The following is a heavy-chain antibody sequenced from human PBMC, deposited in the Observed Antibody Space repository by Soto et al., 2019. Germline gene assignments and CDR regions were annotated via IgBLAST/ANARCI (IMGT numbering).Heavy chain of an antibody. Sequence: EVHLLESGGDLVQPGGSLRLSCAASGFTFSTYAMSWVRQAPGKGLEWVSTISGSGDSTYSADSVKGRFTISRDNSKNTLYLQLSSLRVEDTAIYYCAKAYGDYLIVRDNWGQGTLVTVSS. D-gene: IGHD4-17*01. V-gene: IGHV3-23*01. CDR3: AKAYGDYLIVRDN. CDR2: ISGSGDST. J-gene: IGHJ4*02. CDR1: GFTFSTYA.